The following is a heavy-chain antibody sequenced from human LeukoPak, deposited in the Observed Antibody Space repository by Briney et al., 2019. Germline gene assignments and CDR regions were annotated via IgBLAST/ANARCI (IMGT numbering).Heavy chain of an antibody. V-gene: IGHV3-69-1*01. CDR2: IFGDI. CDR1: GFSLRDYT. Sequence: GGSLRLSCAASGFSLRDYTMNWVRQAQGKGREWVASIFGDITYADSVEGRFTVSRGVAKSSVYLQLDNMRADDTAGYYFARGGGNCSGESWRSYDAHNVGGQASLATVPS. D-gene: IGHD2-15*01. CDR3: ARGGGNCSGESWRSYDAHNV. J-gene: IGHJ3*01.